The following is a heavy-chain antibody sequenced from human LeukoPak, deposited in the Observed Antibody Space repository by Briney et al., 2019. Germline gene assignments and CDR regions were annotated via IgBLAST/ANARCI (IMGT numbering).Heavy chain of an antibody. CDR3: TTYPYSSGWYPFDS. D-gene: IGHD6-19*01. CDR2: IKSKSDGGTM. V-gene: IGHV3-15*01. CDR1: GFTFSNAW. Sequence: GGSLRLSCAASGFTFSNAWMSWVRQAPGKGLEWVGRIKSKSDGGTMEYAAPVQGRFTISRDDSKNTLYLQMNSLKTEDTAVYHCTTYPYSSGWYPFDSWGQGTLVTVSS. J-gene: IGHJ4*02.